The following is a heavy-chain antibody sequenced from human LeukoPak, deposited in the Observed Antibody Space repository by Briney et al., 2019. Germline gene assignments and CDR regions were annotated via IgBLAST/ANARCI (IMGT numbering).Heavy chain of an antibody. J-gene: IGHJ6*02. CDR2: IHPRRGDT. V-gene: IGHV1-2*02. CDR1: GYTFTAFY. Sequence: ASVKVSCKASGYTFTAFYIHWVRQAPGQGLEWMGWIHPRRGDTNYAQKFQGRVTMTRDTSISTAYLDLSSLRSDDTAVYYCARFLAGATPYYYYGMDVWGQGTTVTVSS. D-gene: IGHD1-26*01. CDR3: ARFLAGATPYYYYGMDV.